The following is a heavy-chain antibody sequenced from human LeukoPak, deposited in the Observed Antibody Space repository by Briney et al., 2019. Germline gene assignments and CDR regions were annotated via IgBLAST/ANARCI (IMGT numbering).Heavy chain of an antibody. CDR3: ARDFQVSPYYYYGMDV. Sequence: GGSLRLSCAASGFTFSSYSMNWVRQAPGKGLEWVSSISSSSSDIYYADSVKGRFTISRDNAKNSLYLQMNSLRAEDTAVYYCARDFQVSPYYYYGMDVWGQGTTVTVSS. CDR1: GFTFSSYS. J-gene: IGHJ6*02. V-gene: IGHV3-21*01. CDR2: ISSSSSDI.